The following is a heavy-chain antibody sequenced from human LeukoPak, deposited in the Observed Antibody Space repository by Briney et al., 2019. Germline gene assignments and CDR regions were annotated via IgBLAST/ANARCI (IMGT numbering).Heavy chain of an antibody. V-gene: IGHV4-34*01. Sequence: SETLSLTCAVYGGSFSGYYWSWIRQPPGKGLEWIGEINHSGSTNYNPSLKSRVTTSVDTSKNQFSLKLSSVTAADTAVYYCARHTLVGARNAFDIWGQGTMVTVSS. CDR1: GGSFSGYY. CDR3: ARHTLVGARNAFDI. J-gene: IGHJ3*02. D-gene: IGHD1-26*01. CDR2: INHSGST.